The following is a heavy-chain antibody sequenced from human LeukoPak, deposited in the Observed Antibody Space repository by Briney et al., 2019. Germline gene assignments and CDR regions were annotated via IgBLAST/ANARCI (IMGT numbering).Heavy chain of an antibody. J-gene: IGHJ4*02. Sequence: GGSLRLSCAASGFTFSNAWMSWVRQAPGKGLEWVGRIKSKTDGGTTDYAAPVKGRFTISRDDSKNTLYLQVNSLKTEDTAVYYCTTHDFWSGYPGDYWGQGTLVTVSS. CDR3: TTHDFWSGYPGDY. CDR2: IKSKTDGGTT. D-gene: IGHD3-3*01. CDR1: GFTFSNAW. V-gene: IGHV3-15*01.